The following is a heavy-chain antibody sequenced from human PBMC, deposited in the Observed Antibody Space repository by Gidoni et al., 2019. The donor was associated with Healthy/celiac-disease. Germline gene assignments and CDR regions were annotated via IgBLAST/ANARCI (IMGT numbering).Heavy chain of an antibody. Sequence: EVQLVESGGGLVQPGGSLRLSCAASGFTFSSYSRNWVRQAPGKGMEWVSYISSSSSTIYYADSVKGRFTISRDNAKNSLYLQMNSLRAEDTAVYYCARDYYGSGSRPEYFQHWGQGTLVTVSS. CDR1: GFTFSSYS. D-gene: IGHD3-10*01. CDR3: ARDYYGSGSRPEYFQH. J-gene: IGHJ1*01. V-gene: IGHV3-48*04. CDR2: ISSSSSTI.